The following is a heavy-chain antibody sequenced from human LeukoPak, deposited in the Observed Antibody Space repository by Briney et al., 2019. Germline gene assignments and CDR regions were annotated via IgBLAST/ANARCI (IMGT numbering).Heavy chain of an antibody. Sequence: GGSLRLSCAASEFTFSSYSMSWVRQAPGKGLEWVSYISSSGSTIYYADSVKGRFTISRDNAKNSLYLQMNSLRAEDTAVYYCARVLRSSLFDYWGQGTLVTVSS. CDR1: EFTFSSYS. D-gene: IGHD6-13*01. CDR2: ISSSGSTI. J-gene: IGHJ4*02. CDR3: ARVLRSSLFDY. V-gene: IGHV3-48*04.